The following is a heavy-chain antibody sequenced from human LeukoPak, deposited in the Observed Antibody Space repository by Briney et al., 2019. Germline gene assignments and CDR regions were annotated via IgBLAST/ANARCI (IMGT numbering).Heavy chain of an antibody. Sequence: ASVKVSCKASGYTFTSYGISWVRQAPGQGLEWMGRINPNSGGTNYAQKFQGRVTMTRDTSISTAYMKLSRLRSDDTAVYYCARTRHVLRYFDWSGFDPWGQGTLVTVSS. CDR2: INPNSGGT. D-gene: IGHD3-9*01. CDR1: GYTFTSYG. V-gene: IGHV1-2*06. CDR3: ARTRHVLRYFDWSGFDP. J-gene: IGHJ5*02.